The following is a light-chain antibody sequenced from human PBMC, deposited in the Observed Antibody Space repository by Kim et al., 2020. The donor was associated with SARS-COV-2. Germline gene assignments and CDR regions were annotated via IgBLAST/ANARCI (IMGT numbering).Light chain of an antibody. J-gene: IGLJ3*02. Sequence: SYELTQPPSVSVAPGKTARLICGGNNIRSKSVHWYQQKPGQAPVVVISYDSDRPSGIPERFSGSNSGNTATLTISRVEAGDEADYYCQVWHTTSDDQGVFGGGTQLTVL. V-gene: IGLV3-21*04. CDR1: NIRSKS. CDR3: QVWHTTSDDQGV. CDR2: YDS.